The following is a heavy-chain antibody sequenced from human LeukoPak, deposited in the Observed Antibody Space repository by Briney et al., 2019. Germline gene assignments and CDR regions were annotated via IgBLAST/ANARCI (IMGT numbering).Heavy chain of an antibody. Sequence: PGGSLRLSCAASGFTFSTYAMHWVRQAPGKGLEWVSYISSSGSTIYYADSVKGRFTISRDNAKNSLYLQMNSLRAEDTAVYYCARGPLTVTTYLTYYYYYYMDVWGKGTTVTISS. D-gene: IGHD4-17*01. CDR2: ISSSGSTI. CDR3: ARGPLTVTTYLTYYYYYYMDV. V-gene: IGHV3-48*03. CDR1: GFTFSTYA. J-gene: IGHJ6*03.